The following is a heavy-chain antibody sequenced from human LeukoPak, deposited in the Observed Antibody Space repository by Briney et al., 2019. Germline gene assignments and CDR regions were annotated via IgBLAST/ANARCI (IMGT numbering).Heavy chain of an antibody. V-gene: IGHV4-59*12. D-gene: IGHD4-17*01. CDR1: GDSMRSYS. CDR3: ARGQGTVTTH. CDR2: IFYSGNT. Sequence: SETLSLTCSVSGDSMRSYSWTWIRQPPGKGPEWIGDIFYSGNTNYNPSLKSRVTISLDTSKNQFSLKLSSVTAADTAVYYCARGQGTVTTHWGQGTLVTVSS. J-gene: IGHJ4*02.